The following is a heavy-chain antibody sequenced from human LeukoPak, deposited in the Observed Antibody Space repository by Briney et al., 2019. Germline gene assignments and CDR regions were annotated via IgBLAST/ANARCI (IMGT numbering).Heavy chain of an antibody. V-gene: IGHV3-23*01. Sequence: GGSLRLSCAASGFTFSCYAMSWVRQAPGKVLEWVSAISGSGGSTYYADSVKGRFTISRDNSKNTLYLQMNSLRAEDTAVYYCAKVSSSGWPWTLFDYWGQGTLVTVSS. CDR1: GFTFSCYA. CDR2: ISGSGGST. D-gene: IGHD6-19*01. J-gene: IGHJ4*02. CDR3: AKVSSSGWPWTLFDY.